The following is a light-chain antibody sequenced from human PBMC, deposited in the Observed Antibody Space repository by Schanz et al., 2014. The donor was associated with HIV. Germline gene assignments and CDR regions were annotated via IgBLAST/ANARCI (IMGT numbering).Light chain of an antibody. Sequence: DIQMTQSPSSQSASVGDRVTITCRASQDIGNDLGWYQQKPGEAPKRLIYAASSLQSGVPSRFSGSGSGTDFTLIISSLHPEDFGSYYCQETYSNPSITCGQGTRLEIK. J-gene: IGKJ5*01. V-gene: IGKV1-17*01. CDR2: AAS. CDR3: QETYSNPSIT. CDR1: QDIGND.